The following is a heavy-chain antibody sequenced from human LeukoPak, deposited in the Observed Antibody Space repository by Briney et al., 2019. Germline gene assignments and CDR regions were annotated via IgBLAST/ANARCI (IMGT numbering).Heavy chain of an antibody. CDR3: AKDPGAGVAPTKLDY. CDR1: GFTFNTYE. J-gene: IGHJ4*02. D-gene: IGHD5-24*01. V-gene: IGHV3-48*03. CDR2: ISSTITTV. Sequence: GGSLRLSCAASGFTFNTYEMAWVRQAPGKGLEWVSYISSTITTVYYADSVKGRFTISRDNSKNTLYLQMISLRAEDTAIYYCAKDPGAGVAPTKLDYWGQGTLVTVSS.